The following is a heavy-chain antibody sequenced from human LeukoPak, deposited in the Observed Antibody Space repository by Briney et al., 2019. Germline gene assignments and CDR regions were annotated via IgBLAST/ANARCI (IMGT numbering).Heavy chain of an antibody. CDR3: AKRGVVIRVILVGFHKEAYYFDS. V-gene: IGHV3-23*01. Sequence: PLGSLRLSCAVPGVTLSNYGMRWVRQAPGKGLEWVAGISDRGGSTNYADSVKGRFTISRDNPKNTLYLQMNSLRAEDTAVYFCAKRGVVIRVILVGFHKEAYYFDSWGQGALVTVSS. D-gene: IGHD3-22*01. CDR2: ISDRGGST. J-gene: IGHJ4*02. CDR1: GVTLSNYG.